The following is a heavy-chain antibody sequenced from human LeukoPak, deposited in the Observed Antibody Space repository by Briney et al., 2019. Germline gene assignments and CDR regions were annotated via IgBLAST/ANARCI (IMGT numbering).Heavy chain of an antibody. CDR1: GYTLTELS. J-gene: IGHJ4*02. V-gene: IGHV1-24*01. D-gene: IGHD3-10*01. Sequence: ASVKVSCKVSGYTLTELSMHWVRQAPGKGLEWMGGFDPENGETIYAQKFQGRVTMTEDTSTDTAYMELSSLRSEDTAVYYCARGLVRFGELLGDFDYWGQGTLVTVSS. CDR2: FDPENGET. CDR3: ARGLVRFGELLGDFDY.